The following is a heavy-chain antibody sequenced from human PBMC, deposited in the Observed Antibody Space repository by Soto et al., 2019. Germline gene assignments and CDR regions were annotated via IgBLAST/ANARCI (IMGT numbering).Heavy chain of an antibody. D-gene: IGHD1-7*01. V-gene: IGHV1-8*01. J-gene: IGHJ5*02. CDR2: INPNNGNT. Sequence: QVQLVQSGAEVKKPGASVKVSCKASGYTFTSYDINWVRQATGQGLEWMGWINPNNGNTGYAQKFQGRVTLTRSTSISTAYMELSSLRSDVTAVYYCARTSSGTREGFDPWGQGTLVTVSS. CDR3: ARTSSGTREGFDP. CDR1: GYTFTSYD.